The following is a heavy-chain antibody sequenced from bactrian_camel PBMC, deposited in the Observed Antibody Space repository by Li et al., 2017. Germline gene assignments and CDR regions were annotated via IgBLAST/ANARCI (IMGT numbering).Heavy chain of an antibody. CDR2: IYTGGGST. CDR1: GFTFNTW. CDR3: ATLEYGASWFTYNY. Sequence: DVQLVESGGGLVQPGGSLRLSCAASGFTFNTWMYWVRQAPGKGLEWVSSIYTGGGSTYYADSVKGRFTISKDNAKNTLYLQMNSLKPEDTALYYCATLEYGASWFTYNYWGQGTQVTVS. D-gene: IGHD6*01. J-gene: IGHJ4*01. V-gene: IGHV3S19*01.